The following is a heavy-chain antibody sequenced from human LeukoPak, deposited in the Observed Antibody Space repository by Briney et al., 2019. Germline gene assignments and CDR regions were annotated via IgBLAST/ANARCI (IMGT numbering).Heavy chain of an antibody. CDR2: IIPIFGTA. D-gene: IGHD2-2*01. V-gene: IGHV1-69*13. J-gene: IGHJ6*04. CDR1: GGTFSSYA. Sequence: SVKVSCKAPGGTFSSYAISWVRQAPGQGLEWMGGIIPIFGTANYAQKFQGRVTITADESTSTAYMELSSLRSEDTAVYYCARGDIVVVPAASSFYYYYGMDVWGKGTTVTVSS. CDR3: ARGDIVVVPAASSFYYYYGMDV.